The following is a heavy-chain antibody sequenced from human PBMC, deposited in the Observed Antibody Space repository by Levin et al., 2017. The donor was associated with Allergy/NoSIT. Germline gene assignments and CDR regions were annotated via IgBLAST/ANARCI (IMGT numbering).Heavy chain of an antibody. Sequence: LSLTCAASGFTFSDFYMDWVRQAPGKGLEWVGRIRNKANSYTTEYAASVKGRFTISRTNSKNSLNLQMNSLKTEDTAVYYCARGMGYSSGWYNYYGMDVWGQGTTVTVSS. D-gene: IGHD6-19*01. CDR1: GFTFSDFY. V-gene: IGHV3-72*01. CDR3: ARGMGYSSGWYNYYGMDV. J-gene: IGHJ6*02. CDR2: IRNKANSYTT.